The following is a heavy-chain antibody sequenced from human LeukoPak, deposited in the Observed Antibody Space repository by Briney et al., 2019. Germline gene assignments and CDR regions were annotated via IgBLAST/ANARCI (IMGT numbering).Heavy chain of an antibody. J-gene: IGHJ4*02. Sequence: GGSLRLSCAASGFTFSSYAMSWVRQAPGKGLEWVSSISGNGGSTYDADSVKGRFTISRDNSKDTLYLQMNSLRAGDTAVYYCAKDRDIVVAPLFDYWGQGTLVTVSS. D-gene: IGHD2-2*01. CDR3: AKDRDIVVAPLFDY. CDR1: GFTFSSYA. CDR2: ISGNGGST. V-gene: IGHV3-23*01.